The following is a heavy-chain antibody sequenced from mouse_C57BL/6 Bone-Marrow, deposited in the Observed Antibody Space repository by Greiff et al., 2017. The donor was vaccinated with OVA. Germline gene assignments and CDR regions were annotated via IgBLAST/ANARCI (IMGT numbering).Heavy chain of an antibody. V-gene: IGHV1-82*01. CDR3: ARGGVLYWYFDV. CDR1: GYAFSSSW. Sequence: VQLQQSGPELVKPGASVKISCKASGYAFSSSWMNWVKQRPGKGLEWIGRIYPGDGDTNYNGKFKGKATLTADKSSSTAYMQLSSLTSEDSAVYFCARGGVLYWYFDVWGTGTTVTVSS. CDR2: IYPGDGDT. J-gene: IGHJ1*03.